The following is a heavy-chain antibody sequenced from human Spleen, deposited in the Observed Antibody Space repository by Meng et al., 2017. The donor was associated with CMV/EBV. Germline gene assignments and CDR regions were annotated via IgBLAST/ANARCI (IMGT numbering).Heavy chain of an antibody. D-gene: IGHD2-2*01. Sequence: GESLKISCAASGFTFSPYSMNWVRQAPGKGLEWVANIKQDGSEKYYVDSVKGRFTISRDNAKNSLYLQMNSLRAEDTAVYYCARSGSYCSSTSCLSGAFDIWGQGTMVTVSS. J-gene: IGHJ3*02. CDR2: IKQDGSEK. CDR1: GFTFSPYS. CDR3: ARSGSYCSSTSCLSGAFDI. V-gene: IGHV3-7*01.